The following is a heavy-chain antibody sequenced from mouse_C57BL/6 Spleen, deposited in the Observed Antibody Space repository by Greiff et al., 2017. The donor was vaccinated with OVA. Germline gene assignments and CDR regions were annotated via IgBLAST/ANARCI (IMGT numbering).Heavy chain of an antibody. CDR2: ISSGGDYS. CDR1: GFTFSSYA. D-gene: IGHD4-1*02. V-gene: IGHV5-9-1*02. CDR3: TRSTGLDAMDY. Sequence: EVMLVESGEGLVKPGGSLKLSCAASGFTFSSYAMSWVRQTPEKRLEWVAYISSGGDYSYYADTVKGRFTISRDNARNTLYLQMSSLKSEDTAMYYCTRSTGLDAMDYWGQGTSVTVSS. J-gene: IGHJ4*01.